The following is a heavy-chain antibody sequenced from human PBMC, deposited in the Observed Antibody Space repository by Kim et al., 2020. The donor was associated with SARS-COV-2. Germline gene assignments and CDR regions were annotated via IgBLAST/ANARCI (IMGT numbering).Heavy chain of an antibody. CDR2: ITIGGDGT. CDR3: ARDKAYAFDI. J-gene: IGHJ3*02. CDR1: GFTFSSFS. Sequence: GGSLRLSCGASGFTFSSFSFNWIRQAPGKGLEWISYITIGGDGTQYADSVRGRFTISRDNVHNLIYLQMNSLRYEDTAIYYCARDKAYAFDIWGHGTMVTVSS. V-gene: IGHV3-48*02.